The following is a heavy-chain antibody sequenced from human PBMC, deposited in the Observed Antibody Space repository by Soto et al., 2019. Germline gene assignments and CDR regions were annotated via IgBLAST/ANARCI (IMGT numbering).Heavy chain of an antibody. V-gene: IGHV3-30*18. J-gene: IGHJ4*02. CDR1: GFTFSSYG. CDR3: AKAGGGFLEWFFDY. Sequence: QVQLVESGGGVVQPGRSLRLSCAASGFTFSSYGMHWVRQAPGKGLEWVAVISYDGSNKYYADSVKGRFTISRDNSKNPLYLQMNSLRAEDTAVYYCAKAGGGFLEWFFDYWGQGTLVTVSS. D-gene: IGHD3-3*01. CDR2: ISYDGSNK.